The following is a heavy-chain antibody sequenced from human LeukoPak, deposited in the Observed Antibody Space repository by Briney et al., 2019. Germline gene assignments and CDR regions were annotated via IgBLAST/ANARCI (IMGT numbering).Heavy chain of an antibody. Sequence: GGSLRLSCVASGFTFTDHSMHWVRQPPGKGLEWVAVASSDEMTTFYGDSVKGRFTISRDNSKNSLYLQMNSLRAEDTAVYYCARDRGAYSGSYPYYWGQGTLVTVSS. CDR2: ASSDEMTT. V-gene: IGHV3-30*07. CDR1: GFTFTDHS. J-gene: IGHJ4*02. CDR3: ARDRGAYSGSYPYY. D-gene: IGHD1-26*01.